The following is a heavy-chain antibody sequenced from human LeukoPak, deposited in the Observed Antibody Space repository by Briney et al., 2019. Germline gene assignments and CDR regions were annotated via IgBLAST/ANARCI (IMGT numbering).Heavy chain of an antibody. J-gene: IGHJ5*02. Sequence: KPSETLSLTCTVSGGSISSYYWSWIRQPPGKGLEWIGYIYYSGSTNYNPSLKSRVTISVDTSKNQFSLKLSSVTAADTAVYYCARARDSSGWYGHWFDTWGQGTLVTVSS. CDR1: GGSISSYY. CDR3: ARARDSSGWYGHWFDT. CDR2: IYYSGST. D-gene: IGHD6-19*01. V-gene: IGHV4-59*01.